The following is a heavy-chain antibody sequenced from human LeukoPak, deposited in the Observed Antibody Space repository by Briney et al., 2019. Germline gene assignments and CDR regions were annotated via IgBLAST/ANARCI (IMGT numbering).Heavy chain of an antibody. J-gene: IGHJ5*02. Sequence: GGSLRLSCAASGFTFDDYGMSWVRQAPGKGLEWVSGINWNGGSTGYADSVKGRFTISRDNAKNSLYLQMNSLRAEDTALYYCARDEGVYSSGSNWFDPWGQGTLVTLSS. V-gene: IGHV3-20*04. CDR2: INWNGGST. CDR1: GFTFDDYG. D-gene: IGHD6-19*01. CDR3: ARDEGVYSSGSNWFDP.